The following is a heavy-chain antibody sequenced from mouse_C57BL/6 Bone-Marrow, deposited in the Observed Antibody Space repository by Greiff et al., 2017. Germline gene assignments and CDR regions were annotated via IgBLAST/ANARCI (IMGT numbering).Heavy chain of an antibody. CDR2: ITHSGET. CDR1: GFPITSGYY. V-gene: IGHV12-3*01. Sequence: QVQLKESGPGLVKPSQSLFLTCSITGFPITSGYYWIWIRQSPGKPLEWMGYITHSGETFYNPSLQSPISITREPSKNQFFLQLNSVTTEDTAMYYCAGDRGNIYYDYDGYYFDYWGQGTTLTVSS. CDR3: AGDRGNIYYDYDGYYFDY. J-gene: IGHJ2*01. D-gene: IGHD2-4*01.